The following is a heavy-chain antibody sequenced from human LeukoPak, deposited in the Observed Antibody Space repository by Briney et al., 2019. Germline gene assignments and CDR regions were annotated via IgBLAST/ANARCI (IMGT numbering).Heavy chain of an antibody. CDR2: ISWNSGSI. V-gene: IGHV3-9*01. CDR3: AKDINAAHFDSPSFDY. D-gene: IGHD3-9*01. CDR1: GFTFDDYA. Sequence: GGSLRLSCAASGFTFDDYAMHWVRQAPGKGLEWVSGISWNSGSIGYADSVKGRFTISRDNAKNSLYLQMNSLRAEDTALYYCAKDINAAHFDSPSFDYWGQGTLVTVSS. J-gene: IGHJ4*02.